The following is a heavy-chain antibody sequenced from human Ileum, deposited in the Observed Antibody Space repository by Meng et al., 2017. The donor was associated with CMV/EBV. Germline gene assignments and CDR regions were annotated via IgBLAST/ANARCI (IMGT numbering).Heavy chain of an antibody. CDR3: ARDYCGGECDAFDI. V-gene: IGHV3-30-3*01. CDR1: GFSLNDYT. D-gene: IGHD2-21*01. J-gene: IGHJ3*02. CDR2: LTYDGSNK. Sequence: GESLKISCAASGFSLNDYTMHWVRQTPGKGLEWVALLTYDGSNKRYADSVKDRFTISRDSPKNTLYLQINSLRPEDTAVYYCARDYCGGECDAFDIWGQGTMVTVSS.